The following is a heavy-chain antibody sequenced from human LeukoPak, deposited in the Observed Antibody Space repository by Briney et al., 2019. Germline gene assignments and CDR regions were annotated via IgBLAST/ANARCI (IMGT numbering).Heavy chain of an antibody. J-gene: IGHJ3*02. CDR1: EFTFRSYG. Sequence: GGSLRLSCAASEFTFRSYGMHWVREAPGKGLEWVAVISYDGSNKYYAESVKGRFTISRDNSKHTLYLQMNSLRAEDTAVYYCARDAMIDVAFDIWGQGTMVTVSS. V-gene: IGHV3-30*03. D-gene: IGHD3-16*01. CDR2: ISYDGSNK. CDR3: ARDAMIDVAFDI.